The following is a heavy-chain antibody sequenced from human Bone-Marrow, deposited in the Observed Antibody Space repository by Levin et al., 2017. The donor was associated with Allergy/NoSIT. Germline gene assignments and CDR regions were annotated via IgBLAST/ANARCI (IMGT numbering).Heavy chain of an antibody. D-gene: IGHD2-21*02. CDR1: GFNFSNYG. Sequence: GGSLRLSCVASGFNFSNYGIQWVRQAPGKGLQWVAVISYDGANQYYADSVKGRFIISRDTFKKTVYLQMNSLTPEDTALYYCAKDSSVRVYCGGDCYPDYWGQGALVTVSS. J-gene: IGHJ4*02. CDR3: AKDSSVRVYCGGDCYPDY. V-gene: IGHV3-30*18. CDR2: ISYDGANQ.